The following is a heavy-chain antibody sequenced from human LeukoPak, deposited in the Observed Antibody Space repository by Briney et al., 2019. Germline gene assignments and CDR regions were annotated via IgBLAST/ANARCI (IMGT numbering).Heavy chain of an antibody. J-gene: IGHJ4*02. CDR2: IYHSGST. V-gene: IGHV4-30-2*01. CDR3: ARDRRGGSLRYFDY. Sequence: PSETLSLTCTVSGGSISSGGYYWSWIRQPPGKGLEWIGYIYHSGSTYYNPSLKSRVTISVDTSKNQFSLKLSSVTAADTAVYYCARDRRGGSLRYFDYWGQGTLVTVSS. CDR1: GGSISSGGYY. D-gene: IGHD2-15*01.